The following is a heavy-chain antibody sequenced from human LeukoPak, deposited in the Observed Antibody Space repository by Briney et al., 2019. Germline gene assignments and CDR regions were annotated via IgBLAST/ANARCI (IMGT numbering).Heavy chain of an antibody. V-gene: IGHV4-31*03. CDR3: ARALYYSSGYFFFDY. CDR1: GGSISSRDHY. CDR2: IFYSGNT. Sequence: PSETLSLTCSVSGGSISSRDHYWSWIRQHPGKGLEWIGYIFYSGNTHYNPSLKSRGTISVDPSKNQFSLKLSSVTAADTAVYYCARALYYSSGYFFFDYWGQGTLVTVSS. D-gene: IGHD3-22*01. J-gene: IGHJ4*02.